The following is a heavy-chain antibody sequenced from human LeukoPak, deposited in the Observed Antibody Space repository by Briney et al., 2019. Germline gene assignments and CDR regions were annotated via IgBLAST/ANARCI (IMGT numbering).Heavy chain of an antibody. CDR1: GFTFSSYG. J-gene: IGHJ6*03. Sequence: QSGGSLRLSCAASGFTFSSYGMHWVRQAPGKGLEWVAFIRYDGSNKYYADSVKGRFTISTDNSKNTLYLQMNSLRAEDTAVYYCAKDMTVTKGYYYYMHVCGKETTVTVSS. V-gene: IGHV3-30*02. D-gene: IGHD4-17*01. CDR2: IRYDGSNK. CDR3: AKDMTVTKGYYYYMHV.